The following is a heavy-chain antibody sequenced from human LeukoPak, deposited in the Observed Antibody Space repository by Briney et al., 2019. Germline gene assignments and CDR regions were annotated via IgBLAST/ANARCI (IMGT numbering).Heavy chain of an antibody. Sequence: GGSLRLSCAASGFTFSSYEMNWVRQAPGKGLEWVSYISSSGSTIYYADSVKGRFTISRDNAKNSLYLQMNSLKTEDTAVYYCTTDDYYGDYWGQGTLVTVSS. D-gene: IGHD3-22*01. J-gene: IGHJ4*02. V-gene: IGHV3-48*03. CDR3: TTDDYYGDY. CDR2: ISSSGSTI. CDR1: GFTFSSYE.